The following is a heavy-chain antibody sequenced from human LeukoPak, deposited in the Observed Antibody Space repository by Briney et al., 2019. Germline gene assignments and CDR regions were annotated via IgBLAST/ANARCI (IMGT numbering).Heavy chain of an antibody. V-gene: IGHV3-53*01. CDR2: IYSGGST. Sequence: GGSLRLSCAASGFSVSNNYMSWVRQAPGKGLEWVSVIYSGGSTFYADSVEGRFTISRDNSKSTLYLHLSSLRAEDTAVYYCAKDGVSYNRRWDWFDPWGQGTLLTVSS. J-gene: IGHJ5*02. CDR1: GFSVSNNY. CDR3: AKDGVSYNRRWDWFDP. D-gene: IGHD3-10*01.